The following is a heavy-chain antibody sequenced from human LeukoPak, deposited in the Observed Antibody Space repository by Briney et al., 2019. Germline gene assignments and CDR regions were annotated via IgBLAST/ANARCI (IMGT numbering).Heavy chain of an antibody. CDR3: ARDEVSGWYGY. CDR1: GFTFSSYS. D-gene: IGHD6-19*01. CDR2: IKQDGSEK. J-gene: IGHJ4*02. Sequence: GGSLRLSCAASGFTFSSYSMNWVRQAPGKGLEWVANIKQDGSEKYYVDSVKGRFTISRDNAKNSLYLQMNSLRAEDTAVYYCARDEVSGWYGYWGQGTLVTVSS. V-gene: IGHV3-7*01.